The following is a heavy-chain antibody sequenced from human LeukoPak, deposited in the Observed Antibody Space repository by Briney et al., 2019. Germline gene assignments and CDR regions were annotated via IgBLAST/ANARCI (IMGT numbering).Heavy chain of an antibody. CDR1: GGSISSYY. Sequence: SETLSLTCTVSGGSISSYYWSWIRQPPGKRLEWIGEINHGGHTNYNPSLKSRVAMSVDTSKNQFSLNLGSVTAADTAVYYCLRGLYSRDAGYWGQGTLVTVSS. CDR3: LRGLYSRDAGY. J-gene: IGHJ4*02. D-gene: IGHD4-11*01. V-gene: IGHV4-34*01. CDR2: INHGGHT.